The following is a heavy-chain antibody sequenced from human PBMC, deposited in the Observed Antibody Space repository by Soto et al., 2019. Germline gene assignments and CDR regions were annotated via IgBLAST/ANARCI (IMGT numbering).Heavy chain of an antibody. CDR3: AKDPVGPDWYFYL. J-gene: IGHJ2*01. CDR2: ISGSGIST. V-gene: IGHV3-23*01. CDR1: GFTFRSYA. Sequence: DVQLLESGGGLVQPGGSLRLSCAASGFTFRSYAMSWVRQAPGMGLEWVSGISGSGISTHYADAVKGRFTVSRDNSKNTLYLQINSLRAEDTAVYNCAKDPVGPDWYFYLWGRGNMVTVSS.